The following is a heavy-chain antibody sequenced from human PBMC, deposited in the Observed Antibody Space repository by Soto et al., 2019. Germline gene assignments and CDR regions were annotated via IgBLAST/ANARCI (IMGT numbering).Heavy chain of an antibody. CDR3: ARDVSLNWNYVTGAHAIDY. CDR2: IWYDGSNK. J-gene: IGHJ4*02. CDR1: GFTFSSYG. Sequence: GGSLRLSCAASGFTFSSYGMHWVRQAPGKGLEWVAVIWYDGSNKYYADSVKGRFTISRDNSKNTLYLQMNSLRAEDTAVYYCARDVSLNWNYVTGAHAIDYWGQGTLVTVSS. D-gene: IGHD1-7*01. V-gene: IGHV3-33*01.